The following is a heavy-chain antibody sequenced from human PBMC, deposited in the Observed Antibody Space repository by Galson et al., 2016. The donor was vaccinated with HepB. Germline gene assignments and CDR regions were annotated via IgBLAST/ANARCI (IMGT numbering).Heavy chain of an antibody. CDR3: ARRSPISPGAIDV. J-gene: IGHJ3*01. Sequence: EPLSLTCGVNGGHFSGYFWTWIRQTPGKGLEWLGEINHRGNSNYNPSLTSRVAISVHSSKYQFSLQLNSVTAADTAVYYCARRSPISPGAIDVWGQGTMVTVSS. V-gene: IGHV4-34*01. D-gene: IGHD2-2*02. CDR2: INHRGNS. CDR1: GGHFSGYF.